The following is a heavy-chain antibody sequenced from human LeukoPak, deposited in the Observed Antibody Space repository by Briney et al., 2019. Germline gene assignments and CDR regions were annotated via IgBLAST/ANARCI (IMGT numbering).Heavy chain of an antibody. Sequence: GGSLRLSCSASGFTFSGYAMNWVRQAPGKGLEWVSGISGSGAGTYYADSVKGRFTISRDNSKNTLYLQMNSLRADDTAVYYCAKMVREFYTISYYFDYWGQGTLVTVSS. CDR1: GFTFSGYA. D-gene: IGHD2-8*01. V-gene: IGHV3-23*01. CDR2: ISGSGAGT. CDR3: AKMVREFYTISYYFDY. J-gene: IGHJ4*02.